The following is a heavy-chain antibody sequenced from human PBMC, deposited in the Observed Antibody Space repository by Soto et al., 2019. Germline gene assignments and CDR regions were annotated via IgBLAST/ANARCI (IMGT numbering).Heavy chain of an antibody. CDR3: ARTATVCYYPN. Sequence: SETLPLTSAVSGDSILGIYHWAWIRQSPGRGLEWIASIYHTGTTYYTPSLESRLTISVDTSKNQFSLRLSSVTAADSAVYFCARTATVCYYPNLGQGNLVTVAS. V-gene: IGHV4-38-2*01. CDR1: GDSILGIYH. D-gene: IGHD2-21*01. CDR2: IYHTGTT. J-gene: IGHJ4*02.